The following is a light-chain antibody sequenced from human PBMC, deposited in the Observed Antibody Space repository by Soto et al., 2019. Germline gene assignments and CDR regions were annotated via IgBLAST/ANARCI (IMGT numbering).Light chain of an antibody. V-gene: IGKV1-17*01. CDR3: LQHGSYPRT. Sequence: DIQMTQSPSSLSASVGDRVTITCRASQGIRDDLAWYQQKPGRAPKRLIYAASTLQSGVPLRFSGSGSGTEFTLTISSLKPEDIATYYCLQHGSYPRTFXQGTK. J-gene: IGKJ1*01. CDR2: AAS. CDR1: QGIRDD.